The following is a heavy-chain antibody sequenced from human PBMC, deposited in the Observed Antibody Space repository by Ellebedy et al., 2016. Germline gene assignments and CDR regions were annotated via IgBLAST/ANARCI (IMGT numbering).Heavy chain of an antibody. J-gene: IGHJ3*02. Sequence: SETLSLTCTVSGGSISSYYWSWIRQPPGKGLEWIGYIYYSGSTNYNPSLKSRVTISVDTSKNQFSLKLSSVTAADTAVYYCAGGDYYDSSGYYYVGAFDIWGQGTMVTVSS. V-gene: IGHV4-59*08. CDR1: GGSISSYY. D-gene: IGHD3-22*01. CDR2: IYYSGST. CDR3: AGGDYYDSSGYYYVGAFDI.